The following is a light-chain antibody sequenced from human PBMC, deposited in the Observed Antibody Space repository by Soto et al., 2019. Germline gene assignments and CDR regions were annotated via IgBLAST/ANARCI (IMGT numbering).Light chain of an antibody. CDR3: QQRSNWPRLFT. CDR2: DAS. J-gene: IGKJ3*01. Sequence: EIVLTQSPATLSLSPGERATLSCRASQSVSSYLAWYQQKPGQAPRLLIYDASNWATGIPARFSGSGSGTDFTLTISSLEPEDFAVYYCQQRSNWPRLFTFGPGTKVDIK. V-gene: IGKV3-11*01. CDR1: QSVSSY.